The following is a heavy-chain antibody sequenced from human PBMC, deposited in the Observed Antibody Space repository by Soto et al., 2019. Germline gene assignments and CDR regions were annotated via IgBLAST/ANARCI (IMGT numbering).Heavy chain of an antibody. CDR2: ISYDGSNK. CDR1: GFTFSSYG. Sequence: QVQLVESGGGVVQPGRSLRLSCAASGFTFSSYGMHWVRQAPGKGLEWVAVISYDGSNKYYADSVKGRFTISRDNSKTTLYLQMNSLRSEATAVYYCAKPYYYDSSGPYWYFDLWGRGTLVTISS. V-gene: IGHV3-30*18. J-gene: IGHJ2*01. D-gene: IGHD3-22*01. CDR3: AKPYYYDSSGPYWYFDL.